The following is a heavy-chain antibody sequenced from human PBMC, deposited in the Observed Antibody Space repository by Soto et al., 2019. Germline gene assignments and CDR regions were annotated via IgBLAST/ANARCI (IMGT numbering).Heavy chain of an antibody. Sequence: EVQLVESGGDLIQPGGSLRLSCAASGFTVSTNFMSWVRQAPGKGLEWVSVIYSGGSTYYADSVKGRFTISRDNSKNTLYLQMNSLRAEDTAVYYWASSRVTMTRYDYWGQGTLVTVSS. J-gene: IGHJ4*02. V-gene: IGHV3-53*01. CDR2: IYSGGST. CDR3: ASSRVTMTRYDY. D-gene: IGHD3-22*01. CDR1: GFTVSTNF.